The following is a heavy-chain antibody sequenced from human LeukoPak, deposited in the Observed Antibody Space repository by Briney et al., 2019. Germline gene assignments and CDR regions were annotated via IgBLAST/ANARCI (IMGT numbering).Heavy chain of an antibody. J-gene: IGHJ4*02. CDR1: GFTFKSYA. D-gene: IGHD1-1*01. V-gene: IGHV3-23*01. CDR2: IGDNGGDT. Sequence: GGSLRLSCAASGFTFKSYAMSWVRQAPGKGLEWVSAIGDNGGDTKYADSVKGRFTISRDNSRNTLYLQLNSLRVEDTAIYYCGRDWKLDYWGQGTLVTVSS. CDR3: GRDWKLDY.